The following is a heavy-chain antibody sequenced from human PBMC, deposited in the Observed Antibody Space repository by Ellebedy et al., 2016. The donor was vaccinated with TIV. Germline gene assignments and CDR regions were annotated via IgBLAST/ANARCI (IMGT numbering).Heavy chain of an antibody. Sequence: PGGSLRLSCAASGFTFSDYYMSWIRQAPGKGLEWVSYISSSGSTIYYADSVKGRFTISRDNAKNSLYLQMNSLRAEDTAVYYCARDEKWFGELGRDYYYYYGMDVWGQGTTVTVSS. V-gene: IGHV3-11*04. J-gene: IGHJ6*02. CDR3: ARDEKWFGELGRDYYYYYGMDV. D-gene: IGHD3-10*01. CDR1: GFTFSDYY. CDR2: ISSSGSTI.